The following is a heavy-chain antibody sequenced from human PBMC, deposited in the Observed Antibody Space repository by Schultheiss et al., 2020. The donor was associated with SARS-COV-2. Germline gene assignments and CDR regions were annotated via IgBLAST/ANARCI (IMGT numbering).Heavy chain of an antibody. Sequence: GESLKISCKGSGYSFTSYWISWVRQMPGKGLEWMGRIDPSDSYTNYSPSFQGHVTISTDKSISTAYLQWSSLKASDTAMYYCASPSGYRYEGGMDVWGQGTTVTVAS. J-gene: IGHJ6*02. CDR2: IDPSDSYT. CDR3: ASPSGYRYEGGMDV. V-gene: IGHV5-10-1*01. D-gene: IGHD5-18*01. CDR1: GYSFTSYW.